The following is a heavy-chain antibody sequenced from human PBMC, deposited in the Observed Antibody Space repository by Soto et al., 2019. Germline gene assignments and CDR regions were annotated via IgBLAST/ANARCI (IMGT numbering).Heavy chain of an antibody. CDR1: GFTFSNYA. Sequence: EVQLLESGGGMAQPGGSLRLSCAASGFTFSNYAMKWVRQAPAKGLEWVSSVTGSGSNTYYADSVKGRFTISRDNSKNTLYLQMNSLRAEDTAVYYCAKGWSDYFDSWGHGTLVTVSS. CDR2: VTGSGSNT. V-gene: IGHV3-23*01. J-gene: IGHJ4*01. CDR3: AKGWSDYFDS.